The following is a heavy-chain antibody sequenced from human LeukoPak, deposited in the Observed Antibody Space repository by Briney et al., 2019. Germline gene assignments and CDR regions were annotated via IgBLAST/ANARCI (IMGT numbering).Heavy chain of an antibody. CDR3: ARDYGGSSGWFDP. V-gene: IGHV1-8*01. D-gene: IGHD4-23*01. J-gene: IGHJ5*02. CDR1: GYTFTSYD. Sequence: ASVKVSCKASGYTFTSYDINWVRQVTGQGLEWMGWMSPNSDNTGYAQKFQGRVTFTGDTSISTAYMELRSLTSEDTAVYYCARDYGGSSGWFDPWGQGTLVTVSS. CDR2: MSPNSDNT.